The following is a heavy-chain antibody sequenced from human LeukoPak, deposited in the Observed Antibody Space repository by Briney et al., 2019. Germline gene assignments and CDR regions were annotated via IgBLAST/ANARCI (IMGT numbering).Heavy chain of an antibody. CDR2: IIPIFGTA. V-gene: IGHV1-69*06. CDR1: GCTFSSYA. CDR3: ARDRRTTYYYDSSGYYAFDI. J-gene: IGHJ3*02. Sequence: SVKVSCKASGCTFSSYAISWVRQAPGQGLEWMGGIIPIFGTANYAQKFQGRVTITADKSTSTAYMELSSLRTEDTAVYYCARDRRTTYYYDSSGYYAFDICGQGTMVTVSS. D-gene: IGHD3-22*01.